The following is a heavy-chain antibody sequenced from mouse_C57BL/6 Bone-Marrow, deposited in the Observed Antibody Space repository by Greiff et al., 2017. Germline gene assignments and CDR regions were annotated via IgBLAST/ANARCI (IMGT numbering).Heavy chain of an antibody. CDR3: ARPYYGSSHWYFDV. CDR2: IYPGSGNT. V-gene: IGHV1-76*01. CDR1: GYTFTDYY. D-gene: IGHD1-1*01. Sequence: QVQLKESGAELVRPGASVKLSCKASGYTFTDYYINWVKQRPGQGLEWIARIYPGSGNTYYNEKFKGKATLTAEKSSSTAYMQLSSLTSADSAVYFCARPYYGSSHWYFDVWGTGTTVTVSS. J-gene: IGHJ1*03.